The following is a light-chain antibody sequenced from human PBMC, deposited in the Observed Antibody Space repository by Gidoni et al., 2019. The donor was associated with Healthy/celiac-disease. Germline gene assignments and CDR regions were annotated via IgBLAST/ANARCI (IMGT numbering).Light chain of an antibody. CDR2: QDS. CDR1: KLGDKY. V-gene: IGLV3-1*01. J-gene: IGLJ2*01. CDR3: QAWDSSVV. Sequence: SYDLTHPPPLSVSPGQTASITCSGEKLGDKYSCWYQQKPGQSPVLVIYQDSKRPSGIPERFSGSNAGNTATLTISGTQAMDEDDYYCQAWDSSVVFGGGNKLTV.